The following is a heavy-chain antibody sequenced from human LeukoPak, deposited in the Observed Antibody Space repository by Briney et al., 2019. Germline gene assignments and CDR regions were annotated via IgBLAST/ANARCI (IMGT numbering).Heavy chain of an antibody. V-gene: IGHV4-59*12. Sequence: SETLSLTCTVSGASLSGYYWTWIRQPPGKGLEWIGYNSYSRSTNYNPSLKSRVTISVDTSKNQFSLKLSSVTAADTAVYYCARGGSSSSSPFYYYYYMDVWGKGTTVTVSS. D-gene: IGHD6-6*01. J-gene: IGHJ6*03. CDR2: NSYSRST. CDR1: GASLSGYY. CDR3: ARGGSSSSSPFYYYYYMDV.